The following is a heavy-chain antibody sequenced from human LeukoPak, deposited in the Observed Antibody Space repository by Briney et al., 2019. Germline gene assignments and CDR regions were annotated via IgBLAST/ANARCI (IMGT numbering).Heavy chain of an antibody. CDR3: ARDWNDVTAFDI. CDR2: MNPNSGNT. V-gene: IGHV1-8*01. Sequence: ASVKVSCKASGYTFTSYDINWVRQATGQGLEWMGWMNPNSGNTGYAQKFQGRVTMTRNTSISTACMELSSLRSEDTAVYYCARDWNDVTAFDIWGQGTMVTVSS. D-gene: IGHD1-1*01. J-gene: IGHJ3*02. CDR1: GYTFTSYD.